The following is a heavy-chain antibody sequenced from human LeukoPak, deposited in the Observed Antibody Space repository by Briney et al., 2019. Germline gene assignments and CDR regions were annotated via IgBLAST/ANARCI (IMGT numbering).Heavy chain of an antibody. CDR3: ARGGVVVAATFDY. Sequence: SETLSLTCTVSGGSISGYYWCWIRQPAGEGLEWIGRIYTSGNTFYNPSLKSRVTMSVDTSKNQFSLKLSSVTAADTAVYYCARGGVVVAATFDYWGQGTLVTVSS. CDR1: GGSISGYY. V-gene: IGHV4-4*07. J-gene: IGHJ4*02. CDR2: IYTSGNT. D-gene: IGHD2-15*01.